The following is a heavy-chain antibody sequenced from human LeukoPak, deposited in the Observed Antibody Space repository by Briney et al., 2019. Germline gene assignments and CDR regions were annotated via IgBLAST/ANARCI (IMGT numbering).Heavy chain of an antibody. V-gene: IGHV4-39*01. Sequence: SETLSLTCTVSGASIRSPSDYWGWIRQPPGKRLEWIVSTDYSGRAYYNPSLVSRFTISVDTSKHQFSLKLNSVTATDTDIYYCVRHRQHCDGGSCFPPDSWGQGTLVSVSS. D-gene: IGHD2-15*01. CDR2: TDYSGRA. CDR1: GASIRSPSDY. CDR3: VRHRQHCDGGSCFPPDS. J-gene: IGHJ4*02.